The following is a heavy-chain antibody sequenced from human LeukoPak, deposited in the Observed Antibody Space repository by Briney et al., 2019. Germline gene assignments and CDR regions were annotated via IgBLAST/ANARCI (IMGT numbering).Heavy chain of an antibody. Sequence: SETLSLTCTVSGYSITSGYYWGWIRQPPGKGLEWIGSIYHSGSTYYNPSLKSRVTISVDTSKNQFSLNLSSVTAADTAVYYCAKRDDYYCFDYWGQGTLVTVSS. CDR1: GYSITSGYY. CDR2: IYHSGST. J-gene: IGHJ4*02. D-gene: IGHD4/OR15-4a*01. CDR3: AKRDDYYCFDY. V-gene: IGHV4-38-2*02.